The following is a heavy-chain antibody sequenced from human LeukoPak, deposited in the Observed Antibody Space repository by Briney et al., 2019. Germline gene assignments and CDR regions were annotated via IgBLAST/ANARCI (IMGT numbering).Heavy chain of an antibody. CDR3: ARSGYGSGSRKGRTFDY. CDR1: GYTFTSYY. D-gene: IGHD3-10*01. CDR2: INPSGGST. Sequence: ASVKVSCKASGYTFTSYYMHWVRQAPGQGLEWMGIINPSGGSTNYAQKFQGRVTMTRDTSTSTVYMELSSLRSEDTAVYYCARSGYGSGSRKGRTFDYWGQGTLVTVSS. J-gene: IGHJ4*02. V-gene: IGHV1-46*01.